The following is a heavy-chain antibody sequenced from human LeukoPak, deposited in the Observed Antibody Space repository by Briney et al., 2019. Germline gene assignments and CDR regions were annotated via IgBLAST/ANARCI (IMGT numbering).Heavy chain of an antibody. CDR3: AKSPYSSGWPPFDY. V-gene: IGHV3-23*01. CDR1: GFAFSSYA. D-gene: IGHD6-19*01. CDR2: ISRRDDYT. J-gene: IGHJ4*02. Sequence: GGSLRLSCAASGFAFSSYAMSWVRQPPGKGLEWVSVISRRDDYTYYADSVKGRFTISRDNSKNTLYLQMNTLRAEDTAVYYCAKSPYSSGWPPFDYWGQGTLVTVSS.